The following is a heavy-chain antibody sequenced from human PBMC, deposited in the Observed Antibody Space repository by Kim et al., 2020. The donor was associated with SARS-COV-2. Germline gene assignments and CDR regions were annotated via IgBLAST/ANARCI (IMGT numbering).Heavy chain of an antibody. V-gene: IGHV4-39*01. CDR1: GGSISSSSYY. J-gene: IGHJ4*02. CDR3: ARLSGTIAAAGTAVDY. Sequence: SETLSLTCTVSGGSISSSSYYWGWIRQPPGKGLEWIGNIYYSGSTYYNPSLKSRVTISVDTSKNQFSLKLSSVTAADTAVYYCARLSGTIAAAGTAVDYWGQGTLVTVSS. CDR2: IYYSGST. D-gene: IGHD6-13*01.